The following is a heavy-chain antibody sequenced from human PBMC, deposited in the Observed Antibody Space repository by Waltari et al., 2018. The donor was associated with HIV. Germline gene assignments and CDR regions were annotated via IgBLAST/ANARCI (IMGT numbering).Heavy chain of an antibody. CDR1: GASLTTSGEG. D-gene: IGHD3-10*01. CDR2: IYWNDNK. V-gene: IGHV2-5*01. Sequence: QITLKESGPTLLKPTQTLTLTCTFSGASLTTSGEGVGWIRQPPGKALEWLALIYWNDNKKYSPSLKSRLTMTKDTSKNQVVLTLANVDPVDTATYHCAHTPAEGRWLHFDSWGPGTLVTVSS. CDR3: AHTPAEGRWLHFDS. J-gene: IGHJ5*01.